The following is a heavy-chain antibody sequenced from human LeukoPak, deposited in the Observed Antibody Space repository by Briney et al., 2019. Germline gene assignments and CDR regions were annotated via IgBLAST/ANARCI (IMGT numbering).Heavy chain of an antibody. Sequence: GRSLRLSCAASGFTFEDHVMHWVRQAPGKGLEWVSRISWSGDRMGYADAVKGRFTISRDNAKNSLYLQMNSLRAEDTALYYCAKGVKYYGSGSYYNPLDYWGQGTLVTVSS. CDR3: AKGVKYYGSGSYYNPLDY. J-gene: IGHJ4*02. D-gene: IGHD3-10*01. V-gene: IGHV3-9*01. CDR2: ISWSGDRM. CDR1: GFTFEDHV.